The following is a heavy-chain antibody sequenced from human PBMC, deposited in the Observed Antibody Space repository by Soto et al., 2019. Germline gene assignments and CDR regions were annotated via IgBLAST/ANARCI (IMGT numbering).Heavy chain of an antibody. CDR1: GFSFSGYA. CDR3: AKDSIPYGSSYVLDH. J-gene: IGHJ4*02. CDR2: MTATGVSI. Sequence: EVQLLESGGGLVQPGGSLRLSCVASGFSFSGYAMSWVRQAPGKGLVWVSSMTATGVSIYYADSVRGRFTISRDNSKNTLYLQMSTLRAEDTARYYCAKDSIPYGSSYVLDHWGRGALVTVSS. D-gene: IGHD6-6*01. V-gene: IGHV3-23*01.